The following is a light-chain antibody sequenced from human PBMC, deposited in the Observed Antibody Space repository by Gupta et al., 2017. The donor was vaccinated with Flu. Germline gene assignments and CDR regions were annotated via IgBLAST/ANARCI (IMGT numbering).Light chain of an antibody. CDR1: QSVSRY. Sequence: ATLSLSPGERATLSCRASQSVSRYLSWYQQKPCQAPRLLIYDASNRATGIPARFSGSGYGTDFTLTISSREPEDFAVYYCQQRSDRPPYTFGQGTKLQIK. CDR2: DAS. J-gene: IGKJ2*01. V-gene: IGKV3-11*01. CDR3: QQRSDRPPYT.